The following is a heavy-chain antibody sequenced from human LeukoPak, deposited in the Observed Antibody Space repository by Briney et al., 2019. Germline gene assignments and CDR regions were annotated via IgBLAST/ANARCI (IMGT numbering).Heavy chain of an antibody. D-gene: IGHD6-19*01. V-gene: IGHV3-48*02. CDR2: IDSVGSTM. J-gene: IGHJ4*02. CDR1: GFTFSGYS. CDR3: ARGQGVAGYVIGN. Sequence: GGSLRLSCAASGFTFSGYSMYWVRQAPGKGLEWVSYIDSVGSTMYYVDSVKGRFTISRDNAKKSLHLQMNSLRDEDTAVYFCARGQGVAGYVIGNWGQGTLVTVSS.